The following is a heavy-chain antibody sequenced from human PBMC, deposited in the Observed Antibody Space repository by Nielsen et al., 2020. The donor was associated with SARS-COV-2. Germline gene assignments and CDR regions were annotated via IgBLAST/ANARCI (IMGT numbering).Heavy chain of an antibody. D-gene: IGHD3-22*01. V-gene: IGHV1-46*01. CDR2: INPTNGGT. CDR1: RYTLTNNY. J-gene: IGHJ4*02. CDR3: ARDSSGTYRRVDY. Sequence: ASVKVPCKASRYTLTNNYMHWVRQAPGQGLEWMGLINPTNGGTTYAQKFQGRVTMTRDTSTSTVYMELSSLRSDDTAVYYCARDSSGTYRRVDYWGQGTLVTVSS.